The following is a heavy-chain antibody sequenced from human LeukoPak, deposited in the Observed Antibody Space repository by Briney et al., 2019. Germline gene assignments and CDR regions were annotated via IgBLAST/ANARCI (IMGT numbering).Heavy chain of an antibody. CDR3: APLREWVTTVTTGAFFQH. CDR2: ISSSGGTT. V-gene: IGHV3-48*03. J-gene: IGHJ1*01. D-gene: IGHD4-17*01. Sequence: GGSLRLSCAASGFTLSTYDVNWVRQAPGKGLEGVSYISSSGGTTYYADSVKGRFTISRDNAKNSLYLQMNSLTVEDTALYYCAPLREWVTTVTTGAFFQHWGQGILVTVSS. CDR1: GFTLSTYD.